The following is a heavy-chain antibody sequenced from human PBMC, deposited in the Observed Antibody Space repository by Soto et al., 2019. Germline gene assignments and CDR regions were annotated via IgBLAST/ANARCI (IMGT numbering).Heavy chain of an antibody. J-gene: IGHJ5*02. D-gene: IGHD2-15*01. CDR1: GFTFSSYG. Sequence: QVQRVESGGGVVQPGRSLRLSCAASGFTFSSYGMHWVRQAPGKGLDGVAVISYDGSNKYYADSVKGRFTISRDNSKNTLYLQMNSLRAEDTAVYYCAKDRVGFGGYDLPWFDPWGQGTLVTVSS. CDR3: AKDRVGFGGYDLPWFDP. CDR2: ISYDGSNK. V-gene: IGHV3-30*18.